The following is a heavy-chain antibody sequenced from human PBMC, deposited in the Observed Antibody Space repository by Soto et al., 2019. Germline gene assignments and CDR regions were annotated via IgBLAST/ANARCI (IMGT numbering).Heavy chain of an antibody. CDR1: GGSFSGSY. CDR3: AGGRDGGGAS. D-gene: IGHD2-21*01. Sequence: QVQLQQWGAGLLKPSETLSLTCAVYGGSFSGSYWSWIRQPPGKGLEWIGEINPSGSTNYSPSLKSRATISVDTSKNQCSLTLSSVMAADTAVYYCAGGRDGGGASWGQGTLVTVSS. V-gene: IGHV4-34*02. CDR2: INPSGST. J-gene: IGHJ5*02.